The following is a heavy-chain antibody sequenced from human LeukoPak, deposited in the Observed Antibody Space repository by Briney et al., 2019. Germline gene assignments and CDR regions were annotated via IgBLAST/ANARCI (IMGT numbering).Heavy chain of an antibody. J-gene: IGHJ4*02. CDR2: ISAYNGNT. CDR1: GYAFTGYG. CDR3: ARHHGWYGNDY. Sequence: GASVKVSCKASGYAFTGYGISGVGQAPGKGLNGMGWISAYNGNTNYAQKLQGRVTMTTDTSTSTAYMELRSLRSDDTAVYYCARHHGWYGNDYWGQGTLVTVSS. V-gene: IGHV1-18*01. D-gene: IGHD6-19*01.